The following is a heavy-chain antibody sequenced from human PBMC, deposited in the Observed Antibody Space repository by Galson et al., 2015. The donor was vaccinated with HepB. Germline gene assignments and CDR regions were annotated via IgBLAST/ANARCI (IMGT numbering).Heavy chain of an antibody. CDR2: INHSGST. CDR1: RGSFSGYY. J-gene: IGHJ3*02. CDR3: ARVDTPLKISMVRGLFAFDI. Sequence: ETLSLTCAVYRGSFSGYYWSWIRQPPGKGLEWIGEINHSGSTNYNPSLKSRVTISVDTSKNQFSLKLSSVTAADTAVYYCARVDTPLKISMVRGLFAFDIWGQGTMVTVSS. D-gene: IGHD3-10*01. V-gene: IGHV4-34*01.